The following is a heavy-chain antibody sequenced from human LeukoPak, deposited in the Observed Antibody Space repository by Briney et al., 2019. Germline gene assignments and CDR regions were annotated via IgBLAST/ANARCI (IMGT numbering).Heavy chain of an antibody. V-gene: IGHV3-23*01. Sequence: GGSLRLSCAASGFTFSSSAMSWVRQAPGKGLEWVAAISDTGRLSYCADSVNGRFTISRDNSKNTLSLQMNSLRAADTAVYYCAYLDSSGFYYGRLRYWGQGTPVTVSS. CDR2: ISDTGRLS. J-gene: IGHJ4*02. CDR3: AYLDSSGFYYGRLRY. CDR1: GFTFSSSA. D-gene: IGHD3-22*01.